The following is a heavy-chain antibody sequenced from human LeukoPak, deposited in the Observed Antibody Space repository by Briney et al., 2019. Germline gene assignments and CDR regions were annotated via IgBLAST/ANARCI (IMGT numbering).Heavy chain of an antibody. D-gene: IGHD4-17*01. CDR3: VKDGYGDYTYWYFDL. CDR1: GFTLSSYA. V-gene: IGHV3-64D*09. Sequence: PGGSLRLSCSASGFTLSSYAMHWVRQAPGKGLEYYADSVKGRFTISRDNSKNTVYLQMSSLRAEDTAVYYCVKDGYGDYTYWYFDLWGRGTLVTVSS. J-gene: IGHJ2*01.